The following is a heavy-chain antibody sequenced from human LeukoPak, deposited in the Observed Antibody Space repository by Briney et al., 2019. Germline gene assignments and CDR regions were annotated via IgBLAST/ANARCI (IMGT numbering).Heavy chain of an antibody. V-gene: IGHV3-23*01. CDR3: AKRGPIYSASPGNYFDY. J-gene: IGHJ4*02. Sequence: GGSLRLSCTASGFTFSTCGMTWVRQAPGKGLEWVSSISGNDDGTYYADSVKGRFTISRDNSKNTLYLQMNSLRAEDTAIYYCAKRGPIYSASPGNYFDYWGQGALVTVSS. CDR2: ISGNDDGT. CDR1: GFTFSTCG. D-gene: IGHD3-10*01.